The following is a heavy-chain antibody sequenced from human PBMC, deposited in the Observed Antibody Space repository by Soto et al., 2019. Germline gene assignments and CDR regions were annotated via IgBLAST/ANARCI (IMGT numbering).Heavy chain of an antibody. CDR1: GGSISSYY. CDR2: VYYSGST. CDR3: ATYANYNHY. D-gene: IGHD4-4*01. V-gene: IGHV4-59*01. Sequence: PSETRSLTCNVSGGSISSYYWSWIRQPPGKGLEWIGYVYYSGSTNYNPSLKSRVTISIDTSKNQFSLKLSSVTAADTAVYYCATYANYNHYWGQGTLVTVSS. J-gene: IGHJ4*02.